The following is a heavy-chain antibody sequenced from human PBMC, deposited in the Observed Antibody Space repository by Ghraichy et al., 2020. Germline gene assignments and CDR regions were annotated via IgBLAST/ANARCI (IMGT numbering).Heavy chain of an antibody. J-gene: IGHJ3*02. V-gene: IGHV3-21*01. Sequence: GGSLRLSCAASGFTFSSYSMNWVRQAPGKGLEWVSSISSSSSYIYYADSVKGRFTISRDNAKNSLYLQMNSLRAEDTAVYYCARERGRVALTKADAFDIWGQGTMVTVSS. CDR3: ARERGRVALTKADAFDI. D-gene: IGHD4/OR15-4a*01. CDR1: GFTFSSYS. CDR2: ISSSSSYI.